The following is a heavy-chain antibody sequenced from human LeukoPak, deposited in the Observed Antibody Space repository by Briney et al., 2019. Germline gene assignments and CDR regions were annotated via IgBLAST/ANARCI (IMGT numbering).Heavy chain of an antibody. D-gene: IGHD6-13*01. CDR2: ISSSGSTI. CDR1: GFTFSSYE. V-gene: IGHV3-48*03. CDR3: ARIPIAAAGPIGWFDP. Sequence: PGGSLRLSCAASGFTFSSYEMNWVRQAPGKGLEWVSYISSSGSTIYYADSVKGRFTISRDNAKNSLYLQMNSLRAEDTAVYYCARIPIAAAGPIGWFDPWGQGTLVTVSS. J-gene: IGHJ5*02.